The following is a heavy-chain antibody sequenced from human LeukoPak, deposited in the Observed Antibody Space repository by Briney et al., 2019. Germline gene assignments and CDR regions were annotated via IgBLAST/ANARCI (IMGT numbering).Heavy chain of an antibody. V-gene: IGHV1-8*01. CDR1: GYTFTSYD. D-gene: IGHD5-12*01. J-gene: IGHJ4*02. CDR3: AGRSSGYDGYYFDY. CDR2: MNPNSGNT. Sequence: GASVKVSCKASGYTFTSYDINWVRQATGQGLEWMGWMNPNSGNTGYAQKFQGRVTMTRNTSISTAYMELSSLRSEDTAVYYCAGRSSGYDGYYFDYWGQGTLVTVSS.